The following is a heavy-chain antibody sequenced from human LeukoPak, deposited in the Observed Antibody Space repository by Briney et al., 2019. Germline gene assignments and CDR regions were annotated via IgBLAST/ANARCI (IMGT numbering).Heavy chain of an antibody. CDR2: ISYDGSNK. Sequence: GGSLRLSCAASGFTFTNHAMNWVRQAPGKGLEWVAVISYDGSNKYYADSVKGRFTISRDNSKNTLYLQMNSLRAEDTAVYYCAKFHSPGRVTHFYWYFDLWGRGTLVTVSS. CDR1: GFTFTNHA. J-gene: IGHJ2*01. CDR3: AKFHSPGRVTHFYWYFDL. V-gene: IGHV3-30*18. D-gene: IGHD2-21*02.